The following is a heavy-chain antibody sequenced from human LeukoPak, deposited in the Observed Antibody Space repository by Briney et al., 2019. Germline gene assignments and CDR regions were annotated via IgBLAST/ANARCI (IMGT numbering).Heavy chain of an antibody. Sequence: SETLSLTCTVSGGSISNYYWSWIRQPAGKGLEWIGRIYTSGSTNYNPSLKSRVTISVDTSKNQFSLKLSSVTAADTAVYYCAREETDSSGYYSYYFDYWGQGTLVTVSS. CDR3: AREETDSSGYYSYYFDY. V-gene: IGHV4-4*07. D-gene: IGHD3-22*01. J-gene: IGHJ4*02. CDR2: IYTSGST. CDR1: GGSISNYY.